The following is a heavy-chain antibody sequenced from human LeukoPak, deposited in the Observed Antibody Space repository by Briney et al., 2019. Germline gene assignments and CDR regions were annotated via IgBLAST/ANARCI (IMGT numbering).Heavy chain of an antibody. D-gene: IGHD4/OR15-4a*01. Sequence: GGSLRLSCAASGFNFSSYSMNWVRQAPGKGLEWVSNGSSSSSTIYYAQAVKGGFTISRDNAQNLLYLHTNSLRAEDTAVYYFARVGGAKICDSFDIWGKGTMVTVSS. V-gene: IGHV3-48*04. CDR1: GFNFSSYS. CDR2: GSSSSSTI. CDR3: ARVGGAKICDSFDI. J-gene: IGHJ3*02.